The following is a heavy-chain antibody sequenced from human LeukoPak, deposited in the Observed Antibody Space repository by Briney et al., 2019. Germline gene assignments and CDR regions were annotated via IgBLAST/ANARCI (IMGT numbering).Heavy chain of an antibody. Sequence: PSETLSLTCTVPGGSISSYYWSWIRHPAGKGLEWIGRIYTSGSTNYNPSLKSRVTMSVGTSKNQFSLKLSSVTAADTAVYYCAREGYSYGYAFDIWGQGTMVTVSS. CDR2: IYTSGST. D-gene: IGHD5-18*01. CDR3: AREGYSYGYAFDI. V-gene: IGHV4-4*07. J-gene: IGHJ3*02. CDR1: GGSISSYY.